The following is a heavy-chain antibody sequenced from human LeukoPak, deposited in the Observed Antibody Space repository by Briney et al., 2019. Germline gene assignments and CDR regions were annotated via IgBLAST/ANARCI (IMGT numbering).Heavy chain of an antibody. CDR3: VKDGAQPGYYFDF. D-gene: IGHD1-26*01. J-gene: IGHJ4*02. CDR2: VSGDGAST. V-gene: IGHV3-23*01. Sequence: GGSLRLSCSASTFTFTDYSMSWVRQAPGKGLEWVSVVSGDGASTYYADSVKGRFTTYRDNLRNIEYLQMHSLRPDDTAVYFCVKDGAQPGYYFDFWGQGTLATVSS. CDR1: TFTFTDYS.